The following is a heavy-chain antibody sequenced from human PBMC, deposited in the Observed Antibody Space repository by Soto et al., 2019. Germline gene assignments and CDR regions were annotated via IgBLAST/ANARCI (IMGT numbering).Heavy chain of an antibody. V-gene: IGHV4-4*07. Sequence: PSETLSLTCTVSGDSMSTYYWNWIRQSAEKGLEWIGRISATGTTTYIPSLKSRITLSVDTSKNEFSLNLKFVTAADTAVSFCARDQSGAADFRGPGTLVTVSS. CDR1: GDSMSTYY. D-gene: IGHD7-27*01. J-gene: IGHJ4*03. CDR3: ARDQSGAADF. CDR2: ISATGTT.